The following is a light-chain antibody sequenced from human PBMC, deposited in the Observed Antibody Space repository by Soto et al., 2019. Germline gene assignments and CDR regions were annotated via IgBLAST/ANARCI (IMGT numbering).Light chain of an antibody. CDR1: LSLPSRS. V-gene: IGKV3-20*01. J-gene: IGKJ2*01. CDR3: QLYGDSPMYT. Sequence: ELVLTQSPGTLSLSPGDRATLSCRASLSLPSRSLAWYQQRPGQAPRVLISAASTRAADIPDRFSGSGSGTDFTLTINRLEPEDFAVYYCQLYGDSPMYTFGQGTKLEIK. CDR2: AAS.